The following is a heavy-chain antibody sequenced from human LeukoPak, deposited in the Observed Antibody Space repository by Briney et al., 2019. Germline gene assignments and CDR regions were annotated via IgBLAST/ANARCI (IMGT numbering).Heavy chain of an antibody. V-gene: IGHV4-59*01. CDR2: IYYSGST. J-gene: IGHJ3*01. CDR1: GDSISTYY. D-gene: IGHD2-15*01. CDR3: ARVGGNGAFDV. Sequence: SETLSLTCTVSGDSISTYYWSWTRQPPGKGLECIGYIYYSGSTHYNPSLKSRVTISVDTSKNQFSLRLSSLTAADTAVYYCARVGGNGAFDVWGQGTMVTVSS.